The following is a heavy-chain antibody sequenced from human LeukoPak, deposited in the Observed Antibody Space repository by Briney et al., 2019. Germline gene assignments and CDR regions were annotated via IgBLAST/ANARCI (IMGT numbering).Heavy chain of an antibody. CDR3: AKGRSASPYSSIHY. CDR1: GFTFNTSA. D-gene: IGHD2-15*01. J-gene: IGHJ4*02. Sequence: PGGSLRLSCAASGFTFNTSAMTWVRQAPGKGLEWVSVISGSDDSTYYADSVKGRFTISRDISKNTLYLQMNSLRAEDTAVYYCAKGRSASPYSSIHYWGQGSLVTVSS. CDR2: ISGSDDST. V-gene: IGHV3-23*01.